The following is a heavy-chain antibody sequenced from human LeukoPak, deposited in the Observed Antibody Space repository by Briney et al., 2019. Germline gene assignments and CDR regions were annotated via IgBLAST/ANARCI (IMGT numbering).Heavy chain of an antibody. CDR1: GYTFTSYY. Sequence: ASVKVSCKASGYTFTSYYIHWVRQAPGQGLEWMGLINPSGGSTSYAQKFQGRVTMTRDTSTSTVYMELSSPRSEDSAVYYCARSAPQGYCTSTSCYARPAFDIWGQGTMVTVSS. D-gene: IGHD2-2*01. CDR2: INPSGGST. J-gene: IGHJ3*02. V-gene: IGHV1-46*01. CDR3: ARSAPQGYCTSTSCYARPAFDI.